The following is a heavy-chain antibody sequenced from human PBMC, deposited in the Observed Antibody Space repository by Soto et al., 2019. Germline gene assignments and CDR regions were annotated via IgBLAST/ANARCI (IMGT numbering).Heavy chain of an antibody. CDR2: IYYSGST. J-gene: IGHJ3*02. CDR1: GGSISSYY. D-gene: IGHD4-17*01. V-gene: IGHV4-59*06. Sequence: SETLSLTCTVSGGSISSYYWSWIRQHPGKGLEWIGYIYYSGSTYYNPSLKSRVTISVDTSKNQFSLKLSSVTAADTAVYYCARVARLRDDAFDIWGQGTMVTVSS. CDR3: ARVARLRDDAFDI.